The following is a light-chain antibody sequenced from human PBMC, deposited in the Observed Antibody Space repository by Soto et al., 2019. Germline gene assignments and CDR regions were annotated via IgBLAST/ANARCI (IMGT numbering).Light chain of an antibody. CDR1: QSVSGSH. V-gene: IGKV3-20*01. CDR3: QQYGNSLIT. Sequence: LSSTPGVRATLTCRASQSVSGSHLAWYQQKPGQAPRLLIYGTSSRATGIPDRFSGGGSGADFTLTISRLEPEDFGVYYCQQYGNSLITFGQGTRLDIK. J-gene: IGKJ5*01. CDR2: GTS.